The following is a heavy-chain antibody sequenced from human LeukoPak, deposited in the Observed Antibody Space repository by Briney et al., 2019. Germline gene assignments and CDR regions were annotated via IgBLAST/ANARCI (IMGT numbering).Heavy chain of an antibody. V-gene: IGHV3-53*01. Sequence: GGSLRLSCAASGFTVSSNYMSWVRQAPGKGLEWVSVIYSGGSTYYADSVKGRFTISRHNSKNTLYLQMNSLRAEDTAVYYCARDDMTTVTTIDYWGQGTLVTVSS. CDR1: GFTVSSNY. J-gene: IGHJ4*02. CDR3: ARDDMTTVTTIDY. CDR2: IYSGGST. D-gene: IGHD4-17*01.